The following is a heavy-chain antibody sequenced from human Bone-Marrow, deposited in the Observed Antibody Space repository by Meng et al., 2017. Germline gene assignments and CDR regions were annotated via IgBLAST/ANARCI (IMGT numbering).Heavy chain of an antibody. J-gene: IGHJ4*02. CDR3: ARVHFDY. CDR2: ISYDGSNK. V-gene: IGHV3-30*01. CDR1: GFTFSSYA. Sequence: QVQLVESGGGVVQPGRSLRLSCAASGFTFSSYAMHWVRQAPGKGLEWVAVISYDGSNKYYADSVKGRFTISRDNSKNTLHLQMNSLRAEDTAVYYCARVHFDYWGQGTLVTVSS.